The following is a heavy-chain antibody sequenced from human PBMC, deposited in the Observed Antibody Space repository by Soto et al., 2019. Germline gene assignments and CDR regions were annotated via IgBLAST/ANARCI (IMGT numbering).Heavy chain of an antibody. D-gene: IGHD4-4*01. J-gene: IGHJ4*02. Sequence: LSLTCTVSGGSVSRDSNFWSWIRQPPGKGLEWIGYIYYSGPSRYNPSLESRVTISIDSSKNQVSLTLTSVTAADTAVYYCARGYRHYAHWGRGTLVTVSS. CDR3: ARGYRHYAH. CDR1: GGSVSRDSNF. V-gene: IGHV4-61*01. CDR2: IYYSGPS.